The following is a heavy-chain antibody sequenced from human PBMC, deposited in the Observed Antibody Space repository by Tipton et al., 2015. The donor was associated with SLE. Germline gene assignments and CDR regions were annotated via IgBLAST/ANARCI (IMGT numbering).Heavy chain of an antibody. J-gene: IGHJ5*01. D-gene: IGHD4-23*01. CDR2: IYPGNSDT. CDR1: AYRFASYW. Sequence: QLVQSGAEVKKPGESLKISCKGSAYRFASYWIGWVRQMPGKGLEWMGIIYPGNSDTRYSQSFQGQATISADRSINTAYVQWSNLKASDTAMYYCARALGLNGSYYLLDSWGQGTLVTVSS. V-gene: IGHV5-51*03. CDR3: ARALGLNGSYYLLDS.